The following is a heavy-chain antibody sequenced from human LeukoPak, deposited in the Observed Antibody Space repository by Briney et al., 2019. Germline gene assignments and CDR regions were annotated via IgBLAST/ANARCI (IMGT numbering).Heavy chain of an antibody. CDR3: ARDSASGSYRQAFDI. Sequence: PGGSLRLSCAASGFTFSSYSMNWVRQAPGKGLEWVSYISRSRSAISYADSVKGRFTISRDNAKNSLYLQMNSLRDEDTAVYYCARDSASGSYRQAFDIWGQGTMVTVSS. CDR2: ISRSRSAI. V-gene: IGHV3-48*02. D-gene: IGHD1-26*01. J-gene: IGHJ3*02. CDR1: GFTFSSYS.